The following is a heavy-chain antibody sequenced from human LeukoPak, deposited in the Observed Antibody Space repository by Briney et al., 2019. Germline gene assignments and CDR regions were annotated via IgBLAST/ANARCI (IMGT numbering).Heavy chain of an antibody. J-gene: IGHJ5*02. CDR3: ARDRSLVDGDYGVWFDA. CDR2: ISSSSTTK. D-gene: IGHD4-17*01. V-gene: IGHV3-48*04. CDR1: GFTLSSYT. Sequence: GGSLRLSCTASGFTLSSYTRNRVRQAPGKGLEWVSYISSSSTTKYYADSVKGRFIISRDNSKNSLDLQTNRLTAEDTAVYYCARDRSLVDGDYGVWFDAWGQGSLVTLSS.